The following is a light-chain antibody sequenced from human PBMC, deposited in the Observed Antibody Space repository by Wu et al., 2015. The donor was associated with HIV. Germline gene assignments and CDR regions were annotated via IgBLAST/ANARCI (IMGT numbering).Light chain of an antibody. CDR3: QQYGSSPYT. J-gene: IGKJ2*01. CDR2: GAS. Sequence: EIVLTQSPGTLSLSPGARATVSCRASQSVTSDYLAWYQQKPGQAPRLLIYGASSRATGIPDRFSGSGSGTDFTLTISRLEPEDFAVYYCQQYGSSPYTFGQGTKLEIK. V-gene: IGKV3-20*01. CDR1: QSVTSDY.